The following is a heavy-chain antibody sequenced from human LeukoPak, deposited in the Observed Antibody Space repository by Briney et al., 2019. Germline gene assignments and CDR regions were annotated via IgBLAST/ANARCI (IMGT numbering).Heavy chain of an antibody. CDR3: ARVEAGLLDAFDL. J-gene: IGHJ3*01. V-gene: IGHV4-59*11. Sequence: SETLSLTCSVYGGSFSGHYWSWIRQPPGKGLEWIGYIYYSGSTNYNPSLKSRVTISVDTSKNQFSLKLRSVTAADTAVYYCARVEAGLLDAFDLWGQGTMVTVSS. D-gene: IGHD2-21*01. CDR2: IYYSGST. CDR1: GGSFSGHY.